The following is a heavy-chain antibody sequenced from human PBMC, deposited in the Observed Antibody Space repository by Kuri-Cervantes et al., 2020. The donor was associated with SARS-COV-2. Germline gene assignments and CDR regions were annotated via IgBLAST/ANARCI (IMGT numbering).Heavy chain of an antibody. D-gene: IGHD3-16*01. CDR3: AVGGEYQMLGPYLNY. Sequence: SVKVSCKASGDTFSAYAISWVRQAPGQGLEWMGRLSPVLRTTHYAQKFQGRLTITADNSTTTAYMDLGSLKSDDTAVYYCAVGGEYQMLGPYLNYWSQGTLVTVSS. CDR1: GDTFSAYA. V-gene: IGHV1-69*04. J-gene: IGHJ4*02. CDR2: LSPVLRTT.